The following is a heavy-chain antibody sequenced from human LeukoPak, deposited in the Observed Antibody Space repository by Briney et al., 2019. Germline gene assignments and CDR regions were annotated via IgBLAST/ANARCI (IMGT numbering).Heavy chain of an antibody. CDR1: GFTFSNYA. D-gene: IGHD6-25*01. CDR3: AKAVGGSSAYDACAI. Sequence: PGGSLRLSCAASGFTFSNYAMSWVRQAPGKGLEWVSVISGSGGEIFYGGSVKGRATISRDTSKNTLYLQSNSLRADDTAVYYCAKAVGGSSAYDACAIWGQGTRVTVSS. J-gene: IGHJ3*02. V-gene: IGHV3-23*01. CDR2: ISGSGGEI.